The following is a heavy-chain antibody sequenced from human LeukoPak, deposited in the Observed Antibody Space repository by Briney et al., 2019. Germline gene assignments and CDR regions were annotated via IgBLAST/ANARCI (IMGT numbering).Heavy chain of an antibody. CDR3: ARHEVRAAIFDY. D-gene: IGHD2-2*01. V-gene: IGHV4-34*01. CDR1: GASFGGYY. J-gene: IGHJ4*02. CDR2: INHSGST. Sequence: SSETLSLTCAVYGASFGGYYWSWISQPPGKGLGWVGEINHSGSTNYNTSLKSRVTISVDTSKNQFSLKLSSVTAADTAVYYCARHEVRAAIFDYWGQGTLVTVSS.